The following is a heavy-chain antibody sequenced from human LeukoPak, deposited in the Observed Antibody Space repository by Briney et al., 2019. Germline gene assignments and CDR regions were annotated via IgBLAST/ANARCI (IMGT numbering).Heavy chain of an antibody. CDR1: GGTFSSYA. V-gene: IGHV1-69*01. J-gene: IGHJ4*02. D-gene: IGHD2-15*01. CDR3: AKGDCSGGSCYSPFDY. CDR2: IIPIFGTA. Sequence: ASVKVSCKASGGTFSSYAISWVRQAPGQGLEWMGGIIPIFGTANYAQKFQGRVTITADESTSTAHMELSSLRSEDTAVYYCAKGDCSGGSCYSPFDYWGQGTLVTVSS.